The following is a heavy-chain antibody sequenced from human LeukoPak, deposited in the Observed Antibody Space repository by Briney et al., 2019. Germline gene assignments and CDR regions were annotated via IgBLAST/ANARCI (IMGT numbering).Heavy chain of an antibody. CDR3: ARDSYYYDSSGYYYAFDI. Sequence: SETLSLTCTVSGGSISSYYWSWIRQPAGKGLEWIGRIYTSGSTNYNPSLKSRVTMSVDTSKNQFSLKLSSVTAADTAVYYCARDSYYYDSSGYYYAFDIWGQGQWSPSLQ. J-gene: IGHJ3*02. D-gene: IGHD3-22*01. CDR1: GGSISSYY. V-gene: IGHV4-4*07. CDR2: IYTSGST.